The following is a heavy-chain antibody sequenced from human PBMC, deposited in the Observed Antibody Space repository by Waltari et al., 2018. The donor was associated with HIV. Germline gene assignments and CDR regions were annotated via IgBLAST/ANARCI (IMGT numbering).Heavy chain of an antibody. CDR1: GLTFSTAW. CDR2: IKNKTEGATT. J-gene: IGHJ4*02. Sequence: EAQLLESGGGLATRGGSLRLSCAASGLTFSTAWMNWVRQAPGKGLEWVRRIKNKTEGATTEYAAPVKGRFIISRDDSKNTLYLQMSSLKSDDTAVYYCTAGQGAPSYWGRGTLVTVS. V-gene: IGHV3-15*05. D-gene: IGHD1-26*01. CDR3: TAGQGAPSY.